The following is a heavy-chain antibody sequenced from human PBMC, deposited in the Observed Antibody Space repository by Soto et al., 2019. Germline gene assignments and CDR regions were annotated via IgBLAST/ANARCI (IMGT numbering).Heavy chain of an antibody. J-gene: IGHJ3*02. V-gene: IGHV4-31*03. CDR1: GGSISNGDYY. CDR3: ARRSEDYDSSGYYVFDI. D-gene: IGHD3-22*01. CDR2: IHYSGST. Sequence: QVQLQESGPGLVKPSQTLSLTCTVSGGSISNGDYYWSWIRQHPGKGLEWIGNIHYSGSTYHNPSLKSRLTISVDTSQNQFSLKLSSVTAADTAVYYCARRSEDYDSSGYYVFDIWGQGTMVTVSS.